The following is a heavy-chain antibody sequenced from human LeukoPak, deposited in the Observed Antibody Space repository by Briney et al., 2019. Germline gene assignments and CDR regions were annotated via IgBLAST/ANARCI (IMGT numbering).Heavy chain of an antibody. J-gene: IGHJ4*02. D-gene: IGHD4-17*01. V-gene: IGHV1-2*02. CDR3: ARWNDYGDYGLDY. CDR2: ISPNSGGT. CDR1: GYTFTGYY. Sequence: ASVKVSCKASGYTFTGYYMHWVRQAPGQGLEWMGWISPNSGGTNYAQKFQGRVTMTRDTSISTAYMELSRLRSDDTAVYYCARWNDYGDYGLDYWGQGTLVTVSS.